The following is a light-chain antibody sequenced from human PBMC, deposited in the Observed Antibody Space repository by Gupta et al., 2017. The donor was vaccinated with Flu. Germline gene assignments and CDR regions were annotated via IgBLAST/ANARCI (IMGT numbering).Light chain of an antibody. CDR1: QSVSSY. J-gene: IGKJ4*01. V-gene: IGKV3-11*01. Sequence: PGTLALSPGERATLSCRASQSVSSYLAWYQQKPGQAPRLLIYDASNRATGVQARFSGSGSGTDFTLTISSLEPEDFAVYYCQQRGNWPLTFGGGTKVEIK. CDR2: DAS. CDR3: QQRGNWPLT.